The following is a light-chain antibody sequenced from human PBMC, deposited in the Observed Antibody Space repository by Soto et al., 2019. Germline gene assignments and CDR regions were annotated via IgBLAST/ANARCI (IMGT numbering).Light chain of an antibody. Sequence: DIVMTQSPDSLAVSLGERATINCKSSQSVLYSSNNKNYLAWYQQKPGQPPKLLIYWASTRESGVPDRFSGSGSGTDFTLTISSLQAEDVAVYYCQKYYSNTVTFGKGTKVEIK. CDR3: QKYYSNTVT. CDR2: WAS. V-gene: IGKV4-1*01. CDR1: QSVLYSSNNKNY. J-gene: IGKJ1*01.